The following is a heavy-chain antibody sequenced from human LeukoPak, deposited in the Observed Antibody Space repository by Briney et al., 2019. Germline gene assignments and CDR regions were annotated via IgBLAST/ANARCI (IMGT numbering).Heavy chain of an antibody. CDR3: ARDSTWLLDY. CDR2: IKEDGSVE. Sequence: GGSLRLSCTASGFTFSSRWMTWVRQPPGKGLEWVANIKEDGSVEYYVDSVKGRFTISRDNTKNVLYLQMNSLRADDTAVYFCARDSTWLLDYWGQGTLITVSS. V-gene: IGHV3-7*03. CDR1: GFTFSSRW. J-gene: IGHJ4*02. D-gene: IGHD6-19*01.